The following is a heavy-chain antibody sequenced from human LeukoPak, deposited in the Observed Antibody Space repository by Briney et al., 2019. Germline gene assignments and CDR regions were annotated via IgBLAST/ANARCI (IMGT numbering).Heavy chain of an antibody. CDR1: RGSTSTYY. D-gene: IGHD4-17*01. CDR3: VRGLMTTADY. V-gene: IGHV4-4*07. J-gene: IGHJ4*02. Sequence: SETLSLTCTVSRGSTSTYYWSWIRQPAGKGLEWIGRIYPSGNTNFNPSLKSRVTISLGTSKNQFSLKLSSVTAADTAVYYCVRGLMTTADYWGQGTLVTVSS. CDR2: IYPSGNT.